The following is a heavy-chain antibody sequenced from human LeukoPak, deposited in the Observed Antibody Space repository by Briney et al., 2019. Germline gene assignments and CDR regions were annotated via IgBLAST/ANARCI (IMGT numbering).Heavy chain of an antibody. J-gene: IGHJ4*02. D-gene: IGHD3-10*01. CDR1: GFTFTNAW. CDR2: IKSKGDGETT. Sequence: GGSLRLSCAASGFTFTNAWMTWGRQAPGEGMEWVGRIKSKGDGETTDYAAPVKGRFSMSRDDSKATMYLQMYSLEAEDTAVYYCTADLGLTMIRGVIVYWGQGALVTVSS. V-gene: IGHV3-15*01. CDR3: TADLGLTMIRGVIVY.